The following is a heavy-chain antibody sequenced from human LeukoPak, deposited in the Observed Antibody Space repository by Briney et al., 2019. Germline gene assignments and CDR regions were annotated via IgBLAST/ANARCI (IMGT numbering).Heavy chain of an antibody. V-gene: IGHV3-7*01. J-gene: IGHJ3*02. CDR1: GFSVSGYW. D-gene: IGHD3-10*01. CDR3: ARDWVAGVPFDAFDI. Sequence: GGSLRLSCAVSGFSVSGYWVTWVRQAPGKGLEWVANIKEDGSETYYVDSVKGRFTISRDNAKNSLYLHMNSLTAEDTAMYYCARDWVAGVPFDAFDIWGQGTMVSVSS. CDR2: IKEDGSET.